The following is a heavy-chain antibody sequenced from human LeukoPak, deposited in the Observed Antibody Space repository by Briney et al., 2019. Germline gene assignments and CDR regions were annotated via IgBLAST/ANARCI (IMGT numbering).Heavy chain of an antibody. V-gene: IGHV3-21*01. Sequence: PGGSLRLSCAASGFTFSSYSMNWVRQAPGKGLEWVSSISISSSYIYYADSVKGRFTISRDNAQNSLYLQMNSLRAEDTAVYYCARARYNWNDLLPCYYFDYWGQGTLVTVSS. J-gene: IGHJ4*02. CDR1: GFTFSSYS. D-gene: IGHD1-1*01. CDR3: ARARYNWNDLLPCYYFDY. CDR2: ISISSSYI.